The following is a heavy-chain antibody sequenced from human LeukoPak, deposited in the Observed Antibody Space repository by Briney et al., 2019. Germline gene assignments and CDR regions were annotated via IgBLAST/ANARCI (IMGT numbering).Heavy chain of an antibody. CDR3: ARESGSSDWYFDL. J-gene: IGHJ2*01. CDR2: INAGNGNT. D-gene: IGHD6-6*01. Sequence: ASVNVSCKASGYTFTSYAMHWVRQAPGQRLEWMGWINAGNGNTKYSQKFQGRVTITRDTSASTAYMELSSLRSEDTAVYYCARESGSSDWYFDLWGRGTLVTVSS. V-gene: IGHV1-3*01. CDR1: GYTFTSYA.